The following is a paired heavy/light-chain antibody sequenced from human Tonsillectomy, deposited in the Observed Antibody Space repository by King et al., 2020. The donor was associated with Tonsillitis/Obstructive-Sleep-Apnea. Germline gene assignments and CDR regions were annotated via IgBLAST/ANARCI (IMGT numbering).Light chain of an antibody. CDR2: PAS. J-gene: IGKJ2*01. Sequence: DIQMTQSPSSVSASVGDRVTITCRASQGISRWLAWYQQKPGKAPKLLIFPASKLQSGVPLRFGGSGSGTDFSLTISGLQPEDFATYYCQQANSFPPTFGQGTKVEIK. V-gene: IGKV1-12*01. CDR1: QGISRW. CDR3: QQANSFPPT.
Heavy chain of an antibody. CDR2: ISSGGIP. J-gene: IGHJ4*02. V-gene: IGHV3-53*01. Sequence: EDHLVESGGGLIQPGGSLRLSCAASGITVSGNYMAWVRQAPGKGLECVSVISSGGIPDYGDSVRGRFTISRDISKNTLYLQMNSLRVEDTAVYFCARDGSTGSYVFDFWGRGALVTVSS. CDR1: GITVSGNY. CDR3: ARDGSTGSYVFDF. D-gene: IGHD1-26*01.